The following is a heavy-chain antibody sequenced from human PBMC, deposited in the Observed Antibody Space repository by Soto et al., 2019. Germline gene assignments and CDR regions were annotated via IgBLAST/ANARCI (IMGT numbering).Heavy chain of an antibody. CDR3: ARMGSQRYYYYGMDV. CDR1: GFTFSSYS. D-gene: IGHD6-25*01. J-gene: IGHJ6*02. Sequence: EVQLVESWGCLVKPGGSLRLSCAASGFTFSSYSMNWVHQAPGKGLEWVSSISSSSSYIYYADSVKGRFTISRDNAKNSLYLQMNSLRAEDTAVYYCARMGSQRYYYYGMDVWGQGTTVTVSS. V-gene: IGHV3-21*01. CDR2: ISSSSSYI.